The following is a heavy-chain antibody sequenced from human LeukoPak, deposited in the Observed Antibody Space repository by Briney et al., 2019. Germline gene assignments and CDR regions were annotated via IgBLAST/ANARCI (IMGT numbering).Heavy chain of an antibody. CDR3: ARDDRLRAFDI. J-gene: IGHJ3*02. D-gene: IGHD2-15*01. V-gene: IGHV1-2*06. CDR2: INSNTGGT. CDR1: GYTFSGNY. Sequence: GASVKVSCKASGYTFSGNYMHWVRQAPGQGLEWMGRINSNTGGTIYAQKFQGRVTMTRDTSISTAYMEVSRLISDDTAVYYCARDDRLRAFDIWGQGTMVLVSS.